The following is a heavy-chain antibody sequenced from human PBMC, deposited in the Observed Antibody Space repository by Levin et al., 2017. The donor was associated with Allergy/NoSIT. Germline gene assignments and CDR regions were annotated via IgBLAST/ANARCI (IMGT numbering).Heavy chain of an antibody. V-gene: IGHV4-59*08. J-gene: IGHJ2*01. CDR1: GGSISSYY. CDR2: IYYSGST. Sequence: PGGSLRLSCTVSGGSISSYYWSWIRQPPGKGLEWIGYIYYSGSTNYNPSLKSRVTISVDTSKNQFSLKLSSVTAADTAVYYCARHGPRGYDILTGYSGLVGYFDLWGRGTLVTVSS. D-gene: IGHD3-9*01. CDR3: ARHGPRGYDILTGYSGLVGYFDL.